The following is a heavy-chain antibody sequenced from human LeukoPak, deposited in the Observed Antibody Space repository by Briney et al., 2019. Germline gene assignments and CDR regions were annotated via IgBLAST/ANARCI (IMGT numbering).Heavy chain of an antibody. D-gene: IGHD6-19*01. CDR3: ARRNSSGWYYFDY. CDR1: GYTFTEYY. V-gene: IGHV1-2*06. CDR2: INPNSGGT. Sequence: ASVKVSCKASGYTFTEYYMHWVRQAPGQGLEWMGRINPNSGGTNYAQKFQGRVTMTRDTSISTAYMELSRLRSDDTAVYCCARRNSSGWYYFDYWGQGTLVTVSS. J-gene: IGHJ4*02.